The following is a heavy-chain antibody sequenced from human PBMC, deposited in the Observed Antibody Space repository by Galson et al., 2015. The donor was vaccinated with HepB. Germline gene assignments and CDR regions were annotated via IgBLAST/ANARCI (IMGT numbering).Heavy chain of an antibody. J-gene: IGHJ4*02. Sequence: QSGAEVKKPGESLKISCKGSGYSFTSHWIGWVRQRPGKGLEWMGIIYPGDSDTIYSPSFQGQVTFSADKSTSTAYLQWSSLKASDTAMYYCARMLTGYSYGYDGFDFWGQGTLVTVSS. CDR1: GYSFTSHW. D-gene: IGHD5-18*01. CDR2: IYPGDSDT. V-gene: IGHV5-51*01. CDR3: ARMLTGYSYGYDGFDF.